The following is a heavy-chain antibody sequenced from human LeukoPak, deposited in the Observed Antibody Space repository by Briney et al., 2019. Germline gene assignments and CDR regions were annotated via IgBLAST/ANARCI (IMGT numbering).Heavy chain of an antibody. CDR2: IYTSGST. CDR3: ARRPYYGDYGHAFDV. CDR1: GGSISSYY. Sequence: PSETLSLTCTVSGGSISSYYWSWIRQPAGKGLEWIGRIYTSGSTNYNPSLKSRVTMSVDTSKNQFSLKLSSVTAADTAVYFCARRPYYGDYGHAFDVWGQGTMVTVSS. V-gene: IGHV4-4*07. D-gene: IGHD4-17*01. J-gene: IGHJ3*01.